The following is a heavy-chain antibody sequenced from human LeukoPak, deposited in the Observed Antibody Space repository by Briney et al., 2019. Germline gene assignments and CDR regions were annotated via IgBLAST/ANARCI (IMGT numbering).Heavy chain of an antibody. J-gene: IGHJ4*02. CDR2: ITHSGST. V-gene: IGHV4-34*01. Sequence: SETLSLTCAVYGGSFSGYYWSWIRQPPGKWLEWIGQITHSGSTNYNPSLKSRVTISVDTSKNQFSLKLSSVTAADTAVYYCARLPRCIGCGDYVGNYWGQGTLVTVSS. CDR3: ARLPRCIGCGDYVGNY. D-gene: IGHD4-17*01. CDR1: GGSFSGYY.